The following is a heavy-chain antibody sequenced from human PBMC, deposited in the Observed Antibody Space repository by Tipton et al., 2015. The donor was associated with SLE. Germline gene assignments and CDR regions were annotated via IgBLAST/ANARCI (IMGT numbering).Heavy chain of an antibody. CDR3: ARLNFLSMTARFSFDC. CDR2: VHYSGST. CDR1: GASFSGAY. Sequence: TLSLTCTVSGASFSGAYWSWLRQPPGQGPEWLGHVHYSGSTNYNPSLKSRVTISLETSKSQFSLKLSSVTSADTAVYYCARLNFLSMTARFSFDCWGQGSLVTVSS. J-gene: IGHJ4*02. V-gene: IGHV4-59*01. D-gene: IGHD3-22*01.